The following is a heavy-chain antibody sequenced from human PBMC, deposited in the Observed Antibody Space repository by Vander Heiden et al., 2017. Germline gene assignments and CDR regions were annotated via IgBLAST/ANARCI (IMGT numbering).Heavy chain of an antibody. J-gene: IGHJ4*02. D-gene: IGHD5-18*01. V-gene: IGHV3-21*01. Sequence: DVQLVHSGGGLVKPGGSLRLSCAASAFTFSSSSMHGVRQDQGKGLEWVSSISSRGSNKSYAASVKGRFTISRDNAKNSLYLQMNSLGAEDTAVYYCARDNYRGYSYGLTGGYWGQGTLVTVSS. CDR3: ARDNYRGYSYGLTGGY. CDR1: AFTFSSSS. CDR2: ISSRGSNK.